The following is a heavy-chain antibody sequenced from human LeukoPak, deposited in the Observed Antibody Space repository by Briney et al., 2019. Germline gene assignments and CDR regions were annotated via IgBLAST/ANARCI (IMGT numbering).Heavy chain of an antibody. J-gene: IGHJ4*02. CDR2: IYYSGST. CDR1: GGSISSGSYY. CDR3: ARGAHATYVDTAMGYCGGDCYPFDY. Sequence: SETLSLTCTVSGGSISSGSYYWSWIRQPPGKGLEWIGYIYYSGSTNYNPSLKSRVTISVDTSKNQFSLKLSSVTAADTAVYYCARGAHATYVDTAMGYCGGDCYPFDYWGQGTLVTVSS. V-gene: IGHV4-61*01. D-gene: IGHD2-21*01.